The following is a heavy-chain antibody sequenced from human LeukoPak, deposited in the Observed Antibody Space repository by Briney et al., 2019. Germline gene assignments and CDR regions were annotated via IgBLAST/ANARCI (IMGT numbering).Heavy chain of an antibody. CDR1: GCTFTVYY. Sequence: ASVKVSCKASGCTFTVYYIHWLRQAPGQGPEWMGWIKPDSGSSHYAQKFQGRVTMTRDTSSNSAYMDLTRLKSDDTAVYYCARARVPIAVAGLYYFDYWGQGALVTVSS. V-gene: IGHV1-2*02. J-gene: IGHJ4*02. CDR2: IKPDSGSS. CDR3: ARARVPIAVAGLYYFDY. D-gene: IGHD6-19*01.